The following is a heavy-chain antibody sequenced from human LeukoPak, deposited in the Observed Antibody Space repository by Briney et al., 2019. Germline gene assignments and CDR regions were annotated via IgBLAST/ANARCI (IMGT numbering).Heavy chain of an antibody. Sequence: GGSLRLSCAASGFTFGSYALSWVRQAPGKGLEWVSVIYSGGSTYYADSVKGRFTISRDNSKNTLYLQMNSLRAKDTAVYYCARERGIVGPTDAFDIWGQGTMVTVSS. V-gene: IGHV3-66*01. D-gene: IGHD1-26*01. CDR1: GFTFGSYA. CDR3: ARERGIVGPTDAFDI. J-gene: IGHJ3*02. CDR2: IYSGGST.